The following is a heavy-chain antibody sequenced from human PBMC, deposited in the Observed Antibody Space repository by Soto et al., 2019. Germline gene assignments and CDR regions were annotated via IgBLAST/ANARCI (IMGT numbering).Heavy chain of an antibody. CDR1: GGTFSSYA. CDR3: ARGGIAVAGGNNYYGMDV. D-gene: IGHD6-19*01. Sequence: ASVKVSCKASGGTFSSYAISWVRQAPGQGLEWMGGIIPIFGTANYAQKFQGRVTITAHKSTSTAYMELSSLRSEDTAVYYCARGGIAVAGGNNYYGMDVWGQGTTVTVSS. CDR2: IIPIFGTA. J-gene: IGHJ6*02. V-gene: IGHV1-69*06.